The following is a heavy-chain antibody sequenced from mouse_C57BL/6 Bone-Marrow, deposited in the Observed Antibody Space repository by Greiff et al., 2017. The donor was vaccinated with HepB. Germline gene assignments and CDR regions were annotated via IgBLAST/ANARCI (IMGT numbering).Heavy chain of an antibody. V-gene: IGHV1-50*01. Sequence: QVQLQQPGAELVKPGASVKLSCKASGYTFTSYWMQWVKQRPGQGLEWIGEIDPSDSYTNYNQKFKGKATLTVDTSSSTAYMQLSSLTSEDSAVYDCARTEVLRYFDYWGQGTTLTVSS. CDR2: IDPSDSYT. D-gene: IGHD1-1*01. CDR3: ARTEVLRYFDY. J-gene: IGHJ2*01. CDR1: GYTFTSYW.